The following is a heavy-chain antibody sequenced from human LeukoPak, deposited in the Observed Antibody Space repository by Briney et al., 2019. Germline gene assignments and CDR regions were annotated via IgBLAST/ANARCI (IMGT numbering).Heavy chain of an antibody. J-gene: IGHJ6*03. D-gene: IGHD7-27*01. CDR1: GFTFSDYA. Sequence: PGGSLRLSCAASGFASGFTFSDYAVSWVRQAPGKGPEWVASVNGRGATAYYADSVRGRFHISGDNYKKTPYLQMNSLGADGPALYFCAKAPATGEAYYFYYMDVWGKGPTVTVSS. V-gene: IGHV3-23*01. CDR2: VNGRGATA. CDR3: AKAPATGEAYYFYYMDV.